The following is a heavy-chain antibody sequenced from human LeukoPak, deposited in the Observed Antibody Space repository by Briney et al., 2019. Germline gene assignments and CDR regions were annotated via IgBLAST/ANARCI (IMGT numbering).Heavy chain of an antibody. CDR2: INTNTGNP. V-gene: IGHV7-4-1*02. CDR3: ARPSRYLYYYGMDV. D-gene: IGHD2-21*01. Sequence: ASVKVSCKASGYTFTSYAMNWVRQAPGHGLEWMGWINTNTGNPTYAQGFTGRFVFSLDTSVSTAYLQISSLKAEDTAVYYCARPSRYLYYYGMDVWGQGTTVTVSS. J-gene: IGHJ6*02. CDR1: GYTFTSYA.